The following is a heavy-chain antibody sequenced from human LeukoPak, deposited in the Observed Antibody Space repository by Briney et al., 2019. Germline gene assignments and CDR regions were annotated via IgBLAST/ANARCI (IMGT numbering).Heavy chain of an antibody. D-gene: IGHD3-3*01. CDR2: IKGDGIST. J-gene: IGHJ4*02. CDR1: GFDFSSNW. Sequence: GGSLRLSCAVSGFDFSSNWMHWVRHAPGQGLVWLSRIKGDGISTNYADSVKGRFTISRDIAKNTLYLQMNSLRAEDTGVYYCAKDHYWSIDYWGRGTLVTVSS. V-gene: IGHV3-74*01. CDR3: AKDHYWSIDY.